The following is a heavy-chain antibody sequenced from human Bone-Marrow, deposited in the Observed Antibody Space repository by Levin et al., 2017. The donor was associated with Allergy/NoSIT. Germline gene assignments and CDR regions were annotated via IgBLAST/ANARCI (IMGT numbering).Heavy chain of an antibody. CDR1: GGSIGTSY. D-gene: IGHD5-24*01. CDR2: IYHNGDT. V-gene: IGHV4-59*01. J-gene: IGHJ4*02. Sequence: AETLSLTCTVSGGSIGTSYWSWIRQPPGKGLEWIGYIYHNGDTKYNPPLKSRVAISVNTSKNQFFLKLSSVTAADTAGYHWARDGYTGIDSWGQGALVTVSS. CDR3: ARDGYTGIDS.